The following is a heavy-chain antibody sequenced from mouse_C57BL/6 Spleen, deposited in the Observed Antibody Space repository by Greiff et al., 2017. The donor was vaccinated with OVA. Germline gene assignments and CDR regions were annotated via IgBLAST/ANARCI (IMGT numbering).Heavy chain of an antibody. CDR3: ASPFGYFDV. CDR2: IYPGDGDT. Sequence: QVQLKESGPELVKPGASVKISCKASGYAFSSSWMNWVKQRPGKGLEWIGRIYPGDGDTNYNGKFKGKATLTADKSSSTAYMQLSSLTSEDSAVYFCASPFGYFDVWGTGTTVTVSS. V-gene: IGHV1-82*01. CDR1: GYAFSSSW. J-gene: IGHJ1*03.